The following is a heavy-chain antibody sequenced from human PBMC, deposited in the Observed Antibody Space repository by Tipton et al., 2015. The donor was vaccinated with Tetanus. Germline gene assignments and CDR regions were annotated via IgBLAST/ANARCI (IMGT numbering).Heavy chain of an antibody. J-gene: IGHJ6*02. CDR2: VFHSGST. D-gene: IGHD4-11*01. CDR1: GASLRGGDYH. CDR3: ARDSNFYSYSYKGMDV. Sequence: TLSLTCTVSGASLRGGDYHWSWIRQAPGKGLEWIGYVFHSGSTKYNPSLKSRVTISVDTSKNQFSLKLRSVTAADTAVYYCARDSNFYSYSYKGMDVWGQGTTVTVSS. V-gene: IGHV4-61*08.